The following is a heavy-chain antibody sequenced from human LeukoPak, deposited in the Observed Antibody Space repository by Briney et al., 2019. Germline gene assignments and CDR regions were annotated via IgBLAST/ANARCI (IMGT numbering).Heavy chain of an antibody. CDR2: MSPNSLNT. CDR3: ARGIRNQLLSEY. CDR1: GYTFSSFD. Sequence: ASVKVSCKTSGYTFSSFDVIWVRQATGQRLEWIGWMSPNSLNTGYAQKFRGRVTMTGDTSISTAYMELSSLISEDTAVYYCARGIRNQLLSEYWGQGSLVTVSS. J-gene: IGHJ4*02. V-gene: IGHV1-8*01. D-gene: IGHD2-2*01.